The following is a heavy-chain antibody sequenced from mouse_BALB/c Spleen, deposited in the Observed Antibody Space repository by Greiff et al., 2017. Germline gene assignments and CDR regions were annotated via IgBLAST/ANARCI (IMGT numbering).Heavy chain of an antibody. D-gene: IGHD2-1*01. CDR2: ISTYYGDA. J-gene: IGHJ4*01. CDR3: ASDGTPHYDMDY. CDR1: GYTFTDYA. Sequence: QVQLQQSGAELVRPGVSVKISCKGSGYTFTDYAMHWVKQSHAKSLEWIGVISTYYGDASYNQKFKGKATMTVDKSSSTAYMELARLTSEDSAIYYCASDGTPHYDMDYWGEGTSVTVSS. V-gene: IGHV1S137*01.